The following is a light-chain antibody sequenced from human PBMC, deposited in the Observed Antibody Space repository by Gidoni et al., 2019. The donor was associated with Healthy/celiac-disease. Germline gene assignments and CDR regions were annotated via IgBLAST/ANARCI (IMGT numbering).Light chain of an antibody. J-gene: IGKJ3*01. Sequence: ELVLTQSPGTLSLSTGERATLSCRASQSVSSSYLAWYQQKPGQAPRLLIYWASSRATGIPDSFSGSGSVTDFTLTISRLEPEDFAVYYCQQYGSSPFTFGPXTKVEIK. V-gene: IGKV3-20*01. CDR1: QSVSSSY. CDR3: QQYGSSPFT. CDR2: WAS.